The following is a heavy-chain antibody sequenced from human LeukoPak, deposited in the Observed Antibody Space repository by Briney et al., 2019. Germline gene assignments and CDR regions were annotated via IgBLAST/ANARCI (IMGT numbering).Heavy chain of an antibody. D-gene: IGHD5-18*01. CDR3: ARASKGSYGHFDY. Sequence: SETLSLTCTVSGGSISSSSYYWGWIRQPPGKGLEWIGSIYYSGSTYYNPSLKSRVTISVDTSKNQFSLKLSSVTAADTAVYYCARASKGSYGHFDYWGQGTLVTVSS. CDR1: GGSISSSSYY. V-gene: IGHV4-39*07. CDR2: IYYSGST. J-gene: IGHJ4*02.